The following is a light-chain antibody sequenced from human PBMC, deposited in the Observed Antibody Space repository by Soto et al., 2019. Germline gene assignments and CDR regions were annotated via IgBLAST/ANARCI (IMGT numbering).Light chain of an antibody. Sequence: DIQMTQSPSSLSASVRDRVTITCRASQSISNYLNWYQQKPGKAPNLLIYAAYTLQSGVPSRFSGSGSGTDFTLTISSLQPEDFATYYCQQTYNTPRTFGQGTKVDI. V-gene: IGKV1-39*01. J-gene: IGKJ1*01. CDR2: AAY. CDR3: QQTYNTPRT. CDR1: QSISNY.